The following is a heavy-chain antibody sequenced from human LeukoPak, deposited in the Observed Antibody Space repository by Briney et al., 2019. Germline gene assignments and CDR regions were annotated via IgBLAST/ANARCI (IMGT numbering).Heavy chain of an antibody. V-gene: IGHV3-48*03. CDR3: AELGITMIGGV. J-gene: IGHJ6*04. Sequence: GGSLRLSCAASGFTFSNFAMHWVRQAPGKGLEWVSAISNSGGSTYYADSVKGRLTISRDNAKNSLYLQMNSLRAEDTAVYYCAELGITMIGGVWGKGTTVTISS. CDR2: ISNSGGST. CDR1: GFTFSNFA. D-gene: IGHD3-10*02.